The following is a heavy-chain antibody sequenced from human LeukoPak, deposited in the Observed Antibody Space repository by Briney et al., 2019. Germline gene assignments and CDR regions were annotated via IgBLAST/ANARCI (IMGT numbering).Heavy chain of an antibody. Sequence: ASVKVSCKASGYTFTSYGISWVRQAPGQGLEWMGWISAYNGNTNYAQKLQGRVTMTTDTSTSTAYMELRSLRSDDTAVYYCARDLPTTVTLPPEYFQHWGQGTLVTVSS. V-gene: IGHV1-18*01. CDR3: ARDLPTTVTLPPEYFQH. CDR1: GYTFTSYG. CDR2: ISAYNGNT. D-gene: IGHD4-17*01. J-gene: IGHJ1*01.